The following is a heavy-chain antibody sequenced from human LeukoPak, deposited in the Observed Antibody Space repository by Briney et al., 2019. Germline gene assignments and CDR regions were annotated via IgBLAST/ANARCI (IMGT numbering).Heavy chain of an antibody. CDR2: IYTSGST. J-gene: IGHJ6*03. CDR3: ARDRFTNYYYYYMDV. V-gene: IGHV4-61*02. CDR1: GGSISSGSYY. Sequence: KTSETLSLTCTVSGGSISSGSYYWSWIRQPAGKGREGIGGIYTSGSTNYNPSLKSRVTISVDTSKNQFSLKLSSVTAADTAVYYCARDRFTNYYYYYMDVWGKGTTVTISS. D-gene: IGHD3-3*01.